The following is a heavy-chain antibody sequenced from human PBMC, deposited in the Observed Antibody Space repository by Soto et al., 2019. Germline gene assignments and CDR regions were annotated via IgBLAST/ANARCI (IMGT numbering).Heavy chain of an antibody. CDR2: IYYSGST. D-gene: IGHD2-21*01. V-gene: IGHV4-31*03. CDR3: ARVCGGECHNGMDV. J-gene: IGHJ6*02. Sequence: QVQLQEPGPGLVKPSQTLSLTCTVSGGSISSGGYYWSWIRQHPGKGLEWIGYIYYSGSTYYNPSLKSRVTLSVDTSKNQFSLKLSSVTAADTAVYYCARVCGGECHNGMDVWGQGTTVTVSS. CDR1: GGSISSGGYY.